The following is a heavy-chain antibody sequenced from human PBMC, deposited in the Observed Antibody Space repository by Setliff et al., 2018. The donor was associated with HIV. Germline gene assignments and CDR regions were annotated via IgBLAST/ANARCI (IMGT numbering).Heavy chain of an antibody. D-gene: IGHD3-3*01. CDR3: ARGSRQLTIFGVVFKTNYYFMDV. CDR2: INHDRTT. J-gene: IGHJ6*03. CDR1: GGSFSGYY. Sequence: LSLTCAVYGGSFSGYYWSWIRQPPGKGPEWIGEINHDRTTNYNPSLKSRVTISVDTSKNQFSLTLNSVTAADTAVYYCARGSRQLTIFGVVFKTNYYFMDVWGKGTAVTVSS. V-gene: IGHV4-34*01.